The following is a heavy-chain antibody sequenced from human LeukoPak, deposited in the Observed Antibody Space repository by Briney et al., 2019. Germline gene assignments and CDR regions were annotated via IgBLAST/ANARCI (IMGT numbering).Heavy chain of an antibody. Sequence: SQTLSLTCAISGDSVSNNYAAWNWIRQSPSRGLEWLGRTYYRSKWYNDYAVSVKSRITINPDTSKNQFSLQLNSVTPEDTAVYYCARGYCSGGSCYPGSYYYYGMDVWGQGTTVTVSS. CDR2: TYYRSKWYN. D-gene: IGHD2-15*01. J-gene: IGHJ6*02. CDR3: ARGYCSGGSCYPGSYYYYGMDV. V-gene: IGHV6-1*01. CDR1: GDSVSNNYAA.